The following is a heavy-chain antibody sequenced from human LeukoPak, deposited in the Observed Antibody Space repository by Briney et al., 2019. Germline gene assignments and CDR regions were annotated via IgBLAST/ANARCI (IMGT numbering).Heavy chain of an antibody. J-gene: IGHJ4*02. CDR3: ATVHFRPY. Sequence: PVQPLDSPSVVSTSGSTIYYADSVKGRFTISRDNAKNSLYLQMKSLRAEDAAVYYCATVHFRPYWGQGTLVTVSS. CDR2: VSTSGSTI. V-gene: IGHV3-11*01.